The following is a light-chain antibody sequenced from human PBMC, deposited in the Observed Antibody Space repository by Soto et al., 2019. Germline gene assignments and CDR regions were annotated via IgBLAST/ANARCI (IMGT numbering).Light chain of an antibody. J-gene: IGKJ4*01. CDR3: QQYDALPLT. V-gene: IGKV1-33*01. CDR1: RGIRNY. Sequence: DIQMTQFPSSLSESVTDRFSITCQASRGIRNYLNWYQQKPGRAPKLLIYDASNLEAGVPSRFSGSGSGTLFTFTISSLQPEDIATYYCQQYDALPLTLGGGTKVDI. CDR2: DAS.